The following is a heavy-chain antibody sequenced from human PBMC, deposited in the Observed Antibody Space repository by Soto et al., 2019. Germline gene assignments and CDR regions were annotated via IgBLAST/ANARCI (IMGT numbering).Heavy chain of an antibody. CDR2: ISGGGGT. D-gene: IGHD6-19*01. CDR3: IRASGVAGTGEYF. V-gene: IGHV3-74*02. CDR1: GFDFSTYW. Sequence: EVQLVASGGGLVQPGGSLRLSCAASGFDFSTYWMHWVRQAPGKGLVWVSRISGGGGTTYADSVEGRFTISRDNANNIVYLQMNSLTEEDTAMYYCIRASGVAGTGEYFWGQGTLVTVSS. J-gene: IGHJ4*02.